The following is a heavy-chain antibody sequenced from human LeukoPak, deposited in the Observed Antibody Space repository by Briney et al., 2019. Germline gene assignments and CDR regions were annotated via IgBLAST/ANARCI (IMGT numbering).Heavy chain of an antibody. CDR2: ISATDSRP. CDR1: GFTFSIYA. J-gene: IGHJ4*02. CDR3: AKDLSYGFDY. Sequence: PGRSLRLSCAASGFTFSIYAMSWVRQAPGKGLEWVSAISATDSRPYYADSVKGRFTISRDNSKSTLYLQLNGLRGEDTAIYYCAKDLSYGFDYWGQGTLVTVSS. V-gene: IGHV3-23*01. D-gene: IGHD5-18*01.